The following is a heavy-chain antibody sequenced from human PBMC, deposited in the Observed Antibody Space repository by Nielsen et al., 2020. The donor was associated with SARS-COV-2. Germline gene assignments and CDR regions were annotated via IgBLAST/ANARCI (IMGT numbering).Heavy chain of an antibody. CDR1: GFFFSTYG. CDR3: ATGESDGYNGGVDY. V-gene: IGHV3-33*01. CDR2: IRFDGSSP. J-gene: IGHJ4*02. D-gene: IGHD5-24*01. Sequence: GESLKISCAASGFFFSTYGMHWVRQAPGKGLEWVAVIRFDGSSPYYADSVKGRATISRDNSKNTLYLEMSSLRAGDTAVYYCATGESDGYNGGVDYWGQGTLVTVSS.